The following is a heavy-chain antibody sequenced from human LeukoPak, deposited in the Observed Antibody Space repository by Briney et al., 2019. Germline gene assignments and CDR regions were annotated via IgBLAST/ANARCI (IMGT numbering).Heavy chain of an antibody. Sequence: SETLSLTCAVYGGSFSGYYWSWIRQPPGKGLEWIGEINHSGSTNYNPSLKSRVTTSVDTSKNQFSLKLSSVTAADTAVYYCARGPKANIVVVPAAIPRFDYWGQGTLVTVSS. CDR2: INHSGST. J-gene: IGHJ4*02. V-gene: IGHV4-34*01. CDR3: ARGPKANIVVVPAAIPRFDY. D-gene: IGHD2-2*02. CDR1: GGSFSGYY.